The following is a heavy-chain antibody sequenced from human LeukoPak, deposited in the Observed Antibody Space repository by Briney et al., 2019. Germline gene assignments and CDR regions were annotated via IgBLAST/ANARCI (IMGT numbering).Heavy chain of an antibody. CDR1: GFTFSSYS. CDR3: ARDGSGRVPEMSAPDY. Sequence: GGSLRLSCAASGFTFSSYSMNWVRQAPGKGLEWVSYIRSSSSTIYYADSVKGRFTISRDNAKNSLYLQMNSLRGEDTAVYYCARDGSGRVPEMSAPDYWGQGTLVTVSS. CDR2: IRSSSSTI. D-gene: IGHD3-10*01. J-gene: IGHJ4*02. V-gene: IGHV3-48*01.